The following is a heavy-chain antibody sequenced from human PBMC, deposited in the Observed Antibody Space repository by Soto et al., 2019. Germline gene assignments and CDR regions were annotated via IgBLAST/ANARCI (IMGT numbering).Heavy chain of an antibody. CDR3: ARDYNRRPVGWFDP. Sequence: SETLSLTCTVSGGSISSGGYYWSWIRQHPGKGLEWIGHINYSGRTYYNSSLKSRVSISVDTSKNQFSLKLSSVTAADTAIYYCARDYNRRPVGWFDPWGQVTLVTVSS. CDR1: GGSISSGGYY. D-gene: IGHD3-10*01. J-gene: IGHJ5*02. CDR2: INYSGRT. V-gene: IGHV4-31*03.